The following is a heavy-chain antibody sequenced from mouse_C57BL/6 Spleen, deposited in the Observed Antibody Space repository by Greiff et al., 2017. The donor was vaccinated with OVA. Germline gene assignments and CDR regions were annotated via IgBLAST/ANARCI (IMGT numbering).Heavy chain of an antibody. J-gene: IGHJ4*01. Sequence: QVHVKQSGAELAKPGASVKLSCKASGYTFTSYWMHWVKQRPGQGLEWIGYINPSSGYTKYNQKFKDKATLTADKSSSTAYMQLSSLTYEDSAVYYCARNSITTVVAPMDYWGQGTSVTVSS. CDR3: ARNSITTVVAPMDY. D-gene: IGHD1-1*01. CDR2: INPSSGYT. V-gene: IGHV1-7*01. CDR1: GYTFTSYW.